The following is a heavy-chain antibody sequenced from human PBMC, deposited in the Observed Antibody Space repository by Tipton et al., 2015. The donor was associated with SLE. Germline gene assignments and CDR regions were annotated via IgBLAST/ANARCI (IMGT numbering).Heavy chain of an antibody. CDR2: LSLSDKN. V-gene: IGHV4-4*07. J-gene: IGHJ4*02. CDR1: DASMNSYF. Sequence: TLSLTCNVSDASMNSYFWNWIRQPAGKGLEWIGRLSLSDKNNYNPSLQSRVTMSVDTSKSQFSLEVRSVTATDTAVYYCARGRDGHKSFDSWGQGSLVTVSS. D-gene: IGHD5-24*01. CDR3: ARGRDGHKSFDS.